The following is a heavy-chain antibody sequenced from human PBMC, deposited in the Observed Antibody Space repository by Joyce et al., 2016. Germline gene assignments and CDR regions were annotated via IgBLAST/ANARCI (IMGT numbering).Heavy chain of an antibody. CDR1: GYTFTDYY. CDR2: INPDSGGT. CDR3: ARVQAAGTNYSDYGMDV. D-gene: IGHD6-13*01. V-gene: IGHV1-2*02. J-gene: IGHJ6*02. Sequence: QVQLVQSGAAVKKPGASVRVSCKASGYTFTDYYLPWVRQAPGQGLEWMGWINPDSGGTYYAQDFQGRVTMTRDTSINTASMELSRLRSDDTAVYYCARVQAAGTNYSDYGMDVWGQGTTVTVSS.